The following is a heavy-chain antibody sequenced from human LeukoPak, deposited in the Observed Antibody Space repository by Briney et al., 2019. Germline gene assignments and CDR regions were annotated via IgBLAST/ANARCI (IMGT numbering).Heavy chain of an antibody. Sequence: GGSLRLSCAASGFTFSSYGITWVRQVPGKGLEWVSFISSSGTDMYYADSVRGRFTISRDNAESSLYLQMNRLTVEDTAVYYCARDESSNRYSIFDIWGQGTMVTVFS. J-gene: IGHJ3*02. CDR2: ISSSGTDM. CDR1: GFTFSSYG. D-gene: IGHD2-2*02. V-gene: IGHV3-21*01. CDR3: ARDESSNRYSIFDI.